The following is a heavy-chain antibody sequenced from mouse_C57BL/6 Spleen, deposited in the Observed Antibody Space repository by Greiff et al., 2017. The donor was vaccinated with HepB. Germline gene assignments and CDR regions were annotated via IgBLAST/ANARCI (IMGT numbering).Heavy chain of an antibody. CDR3: ARGGLGLYAMDY. V-gene: IGHV5-4*03. CDR1: GFTFSSYA. J-gene: IGHJ4*01. CDR2: ISDGGSYT. Sequence: EVMLVESGGGLVKPGGSLKLSCAASGFTFSSYAMSWVRQTPEKRLEWVATISDGGSYTYYPDNVKGRFTISRDNAKNNLYLQMSHLKSEDTAMYYCARGGLGLYAMDYWGQGTSVTVSS. D-gene: IGHD4-1*01.